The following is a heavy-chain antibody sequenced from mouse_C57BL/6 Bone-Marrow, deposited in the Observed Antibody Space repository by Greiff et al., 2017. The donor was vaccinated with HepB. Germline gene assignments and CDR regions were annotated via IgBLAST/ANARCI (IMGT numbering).Heavy chain of an antibody. D-gene: IGHD1-1*01. Sequence: EVQLQQSGPELVKPGASVKIPCKASGYTFTDYNMDWVKQSHGKSLEWIGDINPNNGGTIYNQKFKGKATLTVDKSSSTAYMELRSLTSEDTAVYYCARTAITTVPHYAMDYWGQGTSVTVSS. CDR3: ARTAITTVPHYAMDY. J-gene: IGHJ4*01. CDR2: INPNNGGT. V-gene: IGHV1-18*01. CDR1: GYTFTDYN.